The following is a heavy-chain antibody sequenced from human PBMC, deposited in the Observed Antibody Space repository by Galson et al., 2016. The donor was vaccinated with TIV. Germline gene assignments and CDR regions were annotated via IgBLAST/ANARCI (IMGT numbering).Heavy chain of an antibody. CDR1: GFIFSTYW. V-gene: IGHV3-74*01. Sequence: SLRLSCAGSGFIFSTYWTHWVRQVPGKGLLWVSHINRDGSDTSYADSVKGRFPISRDNAKNMVYSQMNSLSGEDTAVYSCARMNYDFWSGSNPGWWFDPWGQGTQVTFSS. CDR3: ARMNYDFWSGSNPGWWFDP. D-gene: IGHD3-3*01. CDR2: INRDGSDT. J-gene: IGHJ5*02.